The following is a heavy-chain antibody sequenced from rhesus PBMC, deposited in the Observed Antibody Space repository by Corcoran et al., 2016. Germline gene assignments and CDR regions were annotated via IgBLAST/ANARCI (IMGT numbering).Heavy chain of an antibody. CDR3: ARGYCIGSDCYAYFDY. CDR2: VDPEDGEA. J-gene: IGHJ4*01. CDR1: GYTFTDYY. D-gene: IGHD2-21*01. Sequence: EVQLVQSGAEVKKPGASVKISCKASGYTFTDYYVHWVRQAPGKGLEWMGRVDPEDGEAIHAQKFQDRVTINADTSTDTAYMELRSLRSEDTAVYYCARGYCIGSDCYAYFDYWGQGVLVTVSS. V-gene: IGHV1-111*02.